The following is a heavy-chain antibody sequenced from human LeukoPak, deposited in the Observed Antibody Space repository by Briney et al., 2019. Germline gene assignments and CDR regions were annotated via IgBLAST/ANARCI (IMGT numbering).Heavy chain of an antibody. D-gene: IGHD6-13*01. CDR2: ISGSGGST. J-gene: IGHJ6*02. CDR1: GFTFSSYA. V-gene: IGHV3-23*01. CDR3: AKAPAGAAAAYYYYGMDL. Sequence: GGSLRLSCAASGFTFSSYAMTWVRQAPGKGLEWVSVISGSGGSTYYADSVKGRFTIARDNSKNTLYLQMNSLRAEDTAVYYCAKAPAGAAAAYYYYGMDLWGQGTTVTVSS.